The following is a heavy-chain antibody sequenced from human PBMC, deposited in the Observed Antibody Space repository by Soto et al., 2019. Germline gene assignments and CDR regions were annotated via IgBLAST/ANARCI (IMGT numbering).Heavy chain of an antibody. V-gene: IGHV3-43*01. Sequence: VGSLRLSCAASGFTFDDYTMHCVRQAPGKGLEWVSLISWDGGSTYYADSVKGRFTISRDNSKNSLYLQMNSLRTEDTALYYCAKDIGYSSGCFDYWGQGTLVTVSS. CDR1: GFTFDDYT. CDR3: AKDIGYSSGCFDY. J-gene: IGHJ4*02. CDR2: ISWDGGST. D-gene: IGHD6-19*01.